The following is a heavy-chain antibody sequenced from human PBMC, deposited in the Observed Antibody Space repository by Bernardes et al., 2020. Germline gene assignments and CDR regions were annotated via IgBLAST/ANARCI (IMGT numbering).Heavy chain of an antibody. Sequence: GGSLRLSCAASGFTFSSYAMSWVRQAPGKGLEWVSAISGSGGSTYYADSVKGRFTISRDNSKNTLYLQMNSLRAEDTAVYYSAKAWDIVLMVYAPFDYWGQGTLVTVSS. D-gene: IGHD2-8*01. CDR3: AKAWDIVLMVYAPFDY. CDR2: ISGSGGST. J-gene: IGHJ4*02. CDR1: GFTFSSYA. V-gene: IGHV3-23*01.